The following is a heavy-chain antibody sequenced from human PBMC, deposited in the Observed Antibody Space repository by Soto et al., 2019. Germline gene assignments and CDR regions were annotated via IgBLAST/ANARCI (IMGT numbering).Heavy chain of an antibody. CDR2: IYYSGST. CDR1: GGSISSSSYY. D-gene: IGHD6-13*01. CDR3: GRIAAAGRYYYYGMDV. Sequence: SETLSLTCTVSGGSISSSSYYWGWIRQPPGKGLEWIGSIYYSGSTYYNPSLKSRVTISVDTSKNQFSLKLSSVTAADTAVYYWGRIAAAGRYYYYGMDVWGQGTTVTVSS. J-gene: IGHJ6*02. V-gene: IGHV4-39*01.